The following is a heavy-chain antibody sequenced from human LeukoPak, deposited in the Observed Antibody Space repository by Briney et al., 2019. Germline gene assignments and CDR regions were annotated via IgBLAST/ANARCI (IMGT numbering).Heavy chain of an antibody. D-gene: IGHD3-22*01. J-gene: IGHJ3*02. CDR2: MNPNSGNT. CDR1: GYTFTSYD. Sequence: ASVKVSCKASGYTFTSYDINWVRQATGQGLEWMGWMNPNSGNTGYAQKFQGRVTITRNTSISTAYMELGSLRSEDTAVYYCARVKSYYYDTSDKDAFDIWGQGTMVTVSS. V-gene: IGHV1-8*03. CDR3: ARVKSYYYDTSDKDAFDI.